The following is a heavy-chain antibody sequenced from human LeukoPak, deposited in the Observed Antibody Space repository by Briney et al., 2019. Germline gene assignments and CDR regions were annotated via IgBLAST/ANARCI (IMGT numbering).Heavy chain of an antibody. CDR2: IYYSGST. J-gene: IGHJ4*02. CDR3: ARANVDIVATTLGIFDY. CDR1: GGSISSHY. Sequence: SETLSLTCTVSGGSISSHYWSWIRQPPGKGLEWIGYIYYSGSTNYNPSLKSRVTISVDTSKNQFSLKLSSVTAADTAVYYCARANVDIVATTLGIFDYWGQGTLVTVSS. V-gene: IGHV4-59*11. D-gene: IGHD5-12*01.